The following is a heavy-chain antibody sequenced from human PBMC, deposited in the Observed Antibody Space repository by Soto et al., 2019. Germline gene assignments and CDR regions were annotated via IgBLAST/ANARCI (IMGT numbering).Heavy chain of an antibody. CDR3: ARQYFDFRSGYHL. Sequence: QVHLQESGPGLVKPSQTLSLTCTVSGDSISNGDFYWSWIRQPPGRGLEWIGYIQNSGSTSYNPSLESRVTISLDTSKNLFSLKLNSVTAADTAVYFCARQYFDFRSGYHLWGQGTLVTVSS. V-gene: IGHV4-30-4*01. CDR1: GDSISNGDFY. J-gene: IGHJ5*02. CDR2: IQNSGST. D-gene: IGHD3-3*01.